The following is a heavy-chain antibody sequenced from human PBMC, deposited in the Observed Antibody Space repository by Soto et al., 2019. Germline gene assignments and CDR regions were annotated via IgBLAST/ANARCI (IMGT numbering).Heavy chain of an antibody. CDR2: IYYSGST. V-gene: IGHV4-31*03. D-gene: IGHD1-7*01. CDR1: GASISSGDYY. Sequence: PSETLSLTCTVSGASISSGDYYWSWVRQHPGKGLEWIGYIYYSGSTYYNPSLKSRVTISVDTSKNQFSLKLSSVTAADTAVYYCARDLYNWNYGGLPGYYYGKDVWGQGTTVTVSS. J-gene: IGHJ6*02. CDR3: ARDLYNWNYGGLPGYYYGKDV.